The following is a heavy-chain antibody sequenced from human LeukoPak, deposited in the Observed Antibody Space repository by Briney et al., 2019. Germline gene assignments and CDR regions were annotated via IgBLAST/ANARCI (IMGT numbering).Heavy chain of an antibody. J-gene: IGHJ5*02. CDR2: IFTSGST. D-gene: IGHD4/OR15-4a*01. Sequence: SETLSLTCIVSGGSISSYHWSWIRRPAGKGLEWIGRIFTSGSTSYNPSLKSRVTMSLDTSKNQFSQKLSSVTAADTAVYFCSRGGANDLWGQGTLVTVSS. CDR3: SRGGANDL. V-gene: IGHV4-4*07. CDR1: GGSISSYH.